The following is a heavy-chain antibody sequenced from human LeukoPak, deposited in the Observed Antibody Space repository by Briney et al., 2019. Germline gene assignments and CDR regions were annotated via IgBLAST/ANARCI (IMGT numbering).Heavy chain of an antibody. CDR2: ISWNGGSI. CDR1: GFTFGGYA. J-gene: IGHJ6*03. V-gene: IGHV3-9*01. CDR3: AKEHFDGQTAGGMEV. D-gene: IGHD3-10*01. Sequence: GGSLRLSCAASGFTFGGYAMRWVRQAPGKGLEWVSGISWNGGSIGYADSVKGRFTISRDNAKNSLYLQMNSLRAEDTALYYCAKEHFDGQTAGGMEVWGKGTAVTASS.